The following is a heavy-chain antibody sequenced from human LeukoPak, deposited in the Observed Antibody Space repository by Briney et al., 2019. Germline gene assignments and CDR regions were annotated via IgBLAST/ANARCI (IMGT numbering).Heavy chain of an antibody. D-gene: IGHD3-10*01. Sequence: GGSLRLSCAASGFTSSSYALHWVRQAPGKGLEWVAVIWYDDGSNKYYADSVKARFTISRDNSKNTLYLQMNSLRAEDTAVYYCATLRLYGSGSYSSSWWGQGTLVTVSS. CDR2: IWYDDGSNK. V-gene: IGHV3-33*01. CDR3: ATLRLYGSGSYSSSW. CDR1: GFTSSSYA. J-gene: IGHJ4*02.